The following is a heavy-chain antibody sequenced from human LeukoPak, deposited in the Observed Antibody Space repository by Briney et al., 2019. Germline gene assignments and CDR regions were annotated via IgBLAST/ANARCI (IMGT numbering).Heavy chain of an antibody. CDR2: IKQGGNEK. J-gene: IGHJ4*02. CDR3: ARGPNYGDRVDYFDY. CDR1: GFIFRNLW. Sequence: GGSLRLSCAASGFIFRNLWISWVGPFPGGGLEWVAPIKQGGNEKHYVDSVEGRLTISRDESKNSLYLQMNSLRVDDSAVYYCARGPNYGDRVDYFDYWGQGTLVTVSS. D-gene: IGHD4-17*01. V-gene: IGHV3-7*01.